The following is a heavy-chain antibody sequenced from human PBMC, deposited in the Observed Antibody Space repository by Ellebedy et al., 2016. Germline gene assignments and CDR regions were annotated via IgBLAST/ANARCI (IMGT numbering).Heavy chain of an antibody. V-gene: IGHV3-23*01. CDR2: ISGSGDNT. D-gene: IGHD3-9*01. J-gene: IGHJ4*02. CDR1: GFTFSTYA. Sequence: GGSLRLSCAASGFTFSTYAMHWVRQAPGKGLEWVSAISGSGDNTYYADSVRGRFTISRDDSKNTLHLQMNGLRAEDTAIYYCARRMMGEEGYDILTGYAGDYWGQGTLVTVSA. CDR3: ARRMMGEEGYDILTGYAGDY.